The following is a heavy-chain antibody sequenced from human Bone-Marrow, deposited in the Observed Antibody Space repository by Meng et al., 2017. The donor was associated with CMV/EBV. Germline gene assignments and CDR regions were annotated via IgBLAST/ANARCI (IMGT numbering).Heavy chain of an antibody. CDR1: GCTFSSYA. CDR3: ARGRVGATRRAFDI. CDR2: IIPIFGTA. Sequence: SVKVSCKASGCTFSSYAISWVRQAPGQGLEWMGGIIPIFGTANYAQKFQGRVTITTDESTSTAYMELSSLGSEDTAVDYCARGRVGATRRAFDIWGQGTMVTVSS. J-gene: IGHJ3*02. V-gene: IGHV1-69*05. D-gene: IGHD1-26*01.